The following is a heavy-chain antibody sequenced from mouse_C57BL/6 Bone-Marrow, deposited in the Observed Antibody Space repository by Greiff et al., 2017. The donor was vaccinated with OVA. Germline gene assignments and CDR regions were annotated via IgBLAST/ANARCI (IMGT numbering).Heavy chain of an antibody. D-gene: IGHD2-1*01. V-gene: IGHV1-50*01. CDR3: AKDYYGNYYAMDY. Sequence: VQLQQPGAELVKPGASVKLSCKASGYTFTSYWMQWVKQRPGQGLEWIGEIDPSDSYTNYNQKFKGKATLTVDTSSSTAYMQLSSLTSEDSAVYYCAKDYYGNYYAMDYWGQGTSVTVSS. J-gene: IGHJ4*01. CDR2: IDPSDSYT. CDR1: GYTFTSYW.